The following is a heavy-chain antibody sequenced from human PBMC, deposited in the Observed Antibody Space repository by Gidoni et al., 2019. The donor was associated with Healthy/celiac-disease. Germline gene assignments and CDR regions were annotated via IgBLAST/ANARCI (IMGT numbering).Heavy chain of an antibody. V-gene: IGHV1-3*01. CDR2: INAGNGNT. D-gene: IGHD4-17*01. J-gene: IGHJ4*02. CDR3: ARSSTTVTTGDY. Sequence: QVQLVHSGAEVKKPGASVKVSCKASGYTFTSYAMHWVRQAPGQRLEWMGWINAGNGNTKYSQKFQGRVTITRDTSASTAYMELSSLRSEDTAVYYCARSSTTVTTGDYWGQGTLVTVSS. CDR1: GYTFTSYA.